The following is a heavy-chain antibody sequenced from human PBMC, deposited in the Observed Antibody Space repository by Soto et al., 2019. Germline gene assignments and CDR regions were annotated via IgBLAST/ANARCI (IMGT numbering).Heavy chain of an antibody. CDR1: GFTFSSYA. D-gene: IGHD3-10*01. J-gene: IGHJ4*02. CDR2: ISGSGGST. V-gene: IGHV3-23*01. Sequence: GGSLRLSCAASGFTFSSYAMSWVRQAPGKGLEWVSAISGSGGSTYYADSVKGRFTISRDNSKNTLYLQMNSLRAEDTAVYYCAKWVFRGVRQTSDYWGQGTLVTVSS. CDR3: AKWVFRGVRQTSDY.